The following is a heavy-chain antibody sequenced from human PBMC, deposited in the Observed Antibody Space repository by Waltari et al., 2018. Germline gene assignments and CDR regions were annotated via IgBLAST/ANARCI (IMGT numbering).Heavy chain of an antibody. CDR2: INHSGST. V-gene: IGHV4-34*01. J-gene: IGHJ4*02. CDR3: ARGYLPGDYFDY. Sequence: QVQLQQWGAGLLKPSETLSLTCAVYSGSFSGYYWSWIRQPPGKGLEWIGEINHSGSTNYNPSLKSRVTISVDTSKNQFSLKLSSVTAADTAVYYCARGYLPGDYFDYWGQGTLVTVSS. D-gene: IGHD3-10*01. CDR1: SGSFSGYY.